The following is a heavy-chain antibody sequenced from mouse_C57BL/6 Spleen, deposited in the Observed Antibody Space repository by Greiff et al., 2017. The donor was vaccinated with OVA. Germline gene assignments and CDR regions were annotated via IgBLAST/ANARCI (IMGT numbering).Heavy chain of an antibody. CDR3: AKDYGSSYGLAY. CDR2: INPNNGGT. J-gene: IGHJ3*01. CDR1: GYTFTDYN. V-gene: IGHV1-18*01. Sequence: EVQLQESGPELVKPGASVKIPCKASGYTFTDYNMDWVKQSHGKSLEWIGDINPNNGGTIYNQKFKGKATLTVDKSSSTAYMELRSLTSEDTAVYVCAKDYGSSYGLAYWGQGTLVTVSA. D-gene: IGHD1-1*01.